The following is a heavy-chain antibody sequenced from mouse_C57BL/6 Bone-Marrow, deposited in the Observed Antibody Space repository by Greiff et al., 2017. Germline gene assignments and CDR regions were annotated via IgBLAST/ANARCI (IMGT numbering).Heavy chain of an antibody. Sequence: EVQVVESGGGLVKPGGSLKLSCAASGFTFSDYGMHWVRQAPEKGLEWVAYISSGSSTIYYADTVKGRFPISRDNAKNTLFLQMTSLRSEDTAIYYCARPGSSYWYFDVWGTGTTVTVSS. V-gene: IGHV5-17*01. CDR1: GFTFSDYG. J-gene: IGHJ1*03. D-gene: IGHD1-1*01. CDR2: ISSGSSTI. CDR3: ARPGSSYWYFDV.